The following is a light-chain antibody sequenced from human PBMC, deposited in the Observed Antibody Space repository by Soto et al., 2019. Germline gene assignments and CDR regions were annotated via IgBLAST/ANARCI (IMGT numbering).Light chain of an antibody. CDR2: GAS. V-gene: IGKV3-20*01. CDR1: QSVSRSY. J-gene: IGKJ2*01. CDR3: QQYGSSPPYT. Sequence: EIVLTQSPGILSLSPGERATLSCRASQSVSRSYLAWYQQKPGQAPRLVIYGASSRATGIPDRFSGSGSGTDFTLTISRLEPEAFAVYYCQQYGSSPPYTFGQGTKLEIK.